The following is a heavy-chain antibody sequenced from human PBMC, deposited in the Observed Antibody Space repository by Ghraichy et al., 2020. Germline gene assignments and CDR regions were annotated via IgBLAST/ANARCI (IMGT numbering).Heavy chain of an antibody. CDR2: INHSGST. J-gene: IGHJ4*02. CDR3: ARLVASEGVIDY. V-gene: IGHV4-34*01. Sequence: SETLSLTCAVYGGSFSGYYWSWIRQPPGKGLEWIGEINHSGSTNYNPSLKSRVTISVDTSKNQFSLKLSSVTAADTAVYYCARLVASEGVIDYWGQGTLVTVSS. CDR1: GGSFSGYY. D-gene: IGHD5-12*01.